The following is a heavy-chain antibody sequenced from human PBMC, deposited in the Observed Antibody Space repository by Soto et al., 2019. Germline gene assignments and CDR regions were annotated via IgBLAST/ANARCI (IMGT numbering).Heavy chain of an antibody. V-gene: IGHV3-48*03. Sequence: QPGGSLRLSCAASGFTFSSYEMNWVRQAPGKGLEWVSYISSSGSTIYYADSVKGRFTISRDNAKNSPYLQMNSLRAEDTAVYYCAREYSSSTYYYYYGMDVWGQGTTVTVSS. CDR1: GFTFSSYE. D-gene: IGHD6-13*01. CDR3: AREYSSSTYYYYYGMDV. J-gene: IGHJ6*02. CDR2: ISSSGSTI.